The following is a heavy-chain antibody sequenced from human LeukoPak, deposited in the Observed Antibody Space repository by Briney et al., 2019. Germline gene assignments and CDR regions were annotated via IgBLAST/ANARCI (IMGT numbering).Heavy chain of an antibody. CDR3: ARDSFTYYYDGSGWYFDY. Sequence: SETLSLTCTVSDGSITNYYWNWIRQAPGKGLEWIGYIYYSGSTNYNPSLKSRVTMSVDTSKNQFSLKLSSVTAADTAVYYCARDSFTYYYDGSGWYFDYWGQGTLVTVSS. D-gene: IGHD3-22*01. CDR2: IYYSGST. V-gene: IGHV4-59*12. CDR1: DGSITNYY. J-gene: IGHJ4*02.